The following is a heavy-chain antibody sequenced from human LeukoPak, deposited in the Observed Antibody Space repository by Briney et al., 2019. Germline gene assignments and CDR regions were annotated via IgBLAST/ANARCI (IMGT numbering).Heavy chain of an antibody. CDR2: ISAYNGNT. CDR1: GYTFTSYG. D-gene: IGHD3-10*01. J-gene: IGHJ5*02. CDR3: ARDLESPFTMVRGVSP. Sequence: DSVKVSCKASGYTFTSYGISWLRQAPGQGLEWMGWISAYNGNTNYAQKLQGRVTMTTDTSTSPAYMELRSLRSDDTAVYYCARDLESPFTMVRGVSPWGQGNLVTVSS. V-gene: IGHV1-18*01.